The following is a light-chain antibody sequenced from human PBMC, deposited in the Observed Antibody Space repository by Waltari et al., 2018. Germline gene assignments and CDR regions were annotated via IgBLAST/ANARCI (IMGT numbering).Light chain of an antibody. V-gene: IGKV3-15*01. Sequence: EIVMTQSPATLSVSPGERATLSCRASQSVSNKLAWYQQKPGQPPRLLIYGASTGATGFPARFSGSGSGTEFTLTISSLQSEDSAVYYCQQRSGGPTFGQGTKVEIK. CDR3: QQRSGGPT. CDR1: QSVSNK. J-gene: IGKJ1*01. CDR2: GAS.